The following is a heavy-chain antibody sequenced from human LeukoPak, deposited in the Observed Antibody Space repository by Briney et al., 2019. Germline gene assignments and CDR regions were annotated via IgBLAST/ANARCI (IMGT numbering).Heavy chain of an antibody. J-gene: IGHJ4*02. CDR1: GASISSHY. D-gene: IGHD6-6*01. V-gene: IGHV4-59*11. CDR2: ISYSGST. Sequence: KSSETLSLTCTGSGASISSHYWSWIRQPPGKGLEWIAYISYSGSTNYNPSLKSRVTISVDTSKNQFSLKMISVTAADTAVYYCARAGGDMSSSQALDYWGQGTLVTVSS. CDR3: ARAGGDMSSSQALDY.